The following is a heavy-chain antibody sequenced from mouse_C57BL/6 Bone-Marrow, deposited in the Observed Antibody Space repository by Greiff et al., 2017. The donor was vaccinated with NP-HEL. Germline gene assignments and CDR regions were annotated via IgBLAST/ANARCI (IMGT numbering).Heavy chain of an antibody. CDR1: GFSLSTSGMG. CDR2: IYWDDDK. D-gene: IGHD1-1*01. CDR3: ARDLTTVVATRYFDV. V-gene: IGHV8-12*01. J-gene: IGHJ1*03. Sequence: QVTLKESGPGILQSSQTLSLTCSFSGFSLSTSGMGVSWIRQPSGKGLEWLAHIYWDDDKRDNPSLKSRLTISKDTSRNQVFLKITSVDTADTATYYCARDLTTVVATRYFDVWGTGTTVTVSS.